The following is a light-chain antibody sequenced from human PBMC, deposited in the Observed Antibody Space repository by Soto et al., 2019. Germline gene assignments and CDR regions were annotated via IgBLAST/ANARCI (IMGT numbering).Light chain of an antibody. Sequence: DIQMTQSPSTLSASVGDRVTITCRASQSISSWLAWYQQKPGKAPKLLIYKASSLESGVPSRFSGSGSGTEFTLTISSLQPDDFATYYCQQYNCWWTVGQGTKVEIK. CDR3: QQYNCWWT. V-gene: IGKV1-5*03. CDR2: KAS. J-gene: IGKJ1*01. CDR1: QSISSW.